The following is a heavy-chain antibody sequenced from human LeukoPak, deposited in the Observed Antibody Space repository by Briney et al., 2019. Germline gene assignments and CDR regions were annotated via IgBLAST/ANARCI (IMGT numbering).Heavy chain of an antibody. Sequence: SETLSLTCTVSGGSISSYYWSWIRQPAGKGLEWIGRIYTSGSTNYNPSLKSRVTMSADTSKNQFSLKLSSVTAADTAVYYCARYYCSGGSCPFDPWGQGTLVTVSS. CDR3: ARYYCSGGSCPFDP. J-gene: IGHJ5*02. V-gene: IGHV4-4*07. CDR1: GGSISSYY. CDR2: IYTSGST. D-gene: IGHD2-15*01.